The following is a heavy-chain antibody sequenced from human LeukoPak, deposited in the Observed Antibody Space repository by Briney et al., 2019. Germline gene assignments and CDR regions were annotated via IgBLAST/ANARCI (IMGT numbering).Heavy chain of an antibody. D-gene: IGHD6-19*01. J-gene: IGHJ4*02. V-gene: IGHV3-23*01. CDR3: AKTQASVWSYFDY. CDR1: GFTFSSYA. CDR2: INDSGGNT. Sequence: GGPLRLSRAASGFTFSSYAMTWVRQAQGKGLEWVSGINDSGGNTYYADSVKGRFTVSRDNSKNTLYLQMNSLRAEDTAVYYCAKTQASVWSYFDYWGRGTLVTVSS.